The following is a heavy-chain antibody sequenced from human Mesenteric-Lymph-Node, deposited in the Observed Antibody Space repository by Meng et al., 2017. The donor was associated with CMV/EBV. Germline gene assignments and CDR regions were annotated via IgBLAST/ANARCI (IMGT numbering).Heavy chain of an antibody. V-gene: IGHV3-23*01. Sequence: GESLKISCAASGFTFSSYAMSWVRQAPGKGLEWVSVISGSGGYTYFADSVKGRFTISRDNSRNTLYLQMNSLRAEDTAVYYCAKGWKSMLGAPDYYGMGVWGHGTTVTVSS. D-gene: IGHD1-26*01. CDR2: ISGSGGYT. J-gene: IGHJ6*02. CDR1: GFTFSSYA. CDR3: AKGWKSMLGAPDYYGMGV.